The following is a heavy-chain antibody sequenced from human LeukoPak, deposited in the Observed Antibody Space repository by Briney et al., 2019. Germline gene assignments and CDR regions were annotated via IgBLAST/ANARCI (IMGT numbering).Heavy chain of an antibody. Sequence: SETLSLTCAVYGGSFSGYCWSWIRQPPGKGLEWIGEINHSGSTNYNPPLKSRVTISVDTSKNQFSLKLSSVTAADTAVYYCARASGSGSYYNSYYFDYWGQGTLVTVSS. CDR2: INHSGST. CDR1: GGSFSGYC. D-gene: IGHD3-10*01. V-gene: IGHV4-34*01. CDR3: ARASGSGSYYNSYYFDY. J-gene: IGHJ4*02.